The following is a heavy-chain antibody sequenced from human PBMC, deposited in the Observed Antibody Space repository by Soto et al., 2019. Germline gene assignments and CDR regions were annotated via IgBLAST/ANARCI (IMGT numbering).Heavy chain of an antibody. CDR2: FIPIFGTA. CDR1: GGTFSSYA. J-gene: IGHJ6*02. Sequence: QVQLVQSGAEVKKPGSSVKVSCKASGGTFSSYAISWVRQAPGQGREWMGGFIPIFGTANYAQKFQGRVTITADKSTSTAYMELSSLRSEDTAVYYCARGKIVVVPALGSYYYYGMDVWGQGTTVTGSS. V-gene: IGHV1-69*06. D-gene: IGHD2-2*01. CDR3: ARGKIVVVPALGSYYYYGMDV.